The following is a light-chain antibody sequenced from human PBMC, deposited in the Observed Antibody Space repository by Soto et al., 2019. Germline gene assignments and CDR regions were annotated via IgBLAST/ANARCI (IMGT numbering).Light chain of an antibody. CDR2: YDS. CDR1: NIGSKS. CDR3: QVWDSSSDHWV. Sequence: SYELTQPPSVSVAPGKTARITCGGNNIGSKSVHWYQQKPGQAPVLVIYYDSDRPSGIPERFSGSNSGNTATLTISRVEAGDEAEYYCQVWDSSSDHWVFGGGTKVTVL. J-gene: IGLJ3*02. V-gene: IGLV3-21*04.